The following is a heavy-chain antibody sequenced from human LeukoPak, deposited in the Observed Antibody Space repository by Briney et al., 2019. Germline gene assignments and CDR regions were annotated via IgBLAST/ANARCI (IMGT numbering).Heavy chain of an antibody. CDR2: IYYSGST. J-gene: IGHJ4*02. D-gene: IGHD5-24*01. V-gene: IGHV4-59*05. CDR3: ARHYNLRSYLDY. Sequence: SETLSLTCTVSGGSISSYYWSWIRQPPGKGLEWIGSIYYSGSTYYNPSLKSRVTISVDTSKNQFSLKLSSVTAADTAVYYCARHYNLRSYLDYWGQGTLVTVSS. CDR1: GGSISSYY.